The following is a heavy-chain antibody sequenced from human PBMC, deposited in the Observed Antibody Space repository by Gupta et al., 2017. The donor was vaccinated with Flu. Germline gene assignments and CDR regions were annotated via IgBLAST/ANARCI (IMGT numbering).Heavy chain of an antibody. D-gene: IGHD3-16*02. Sequence: EVQVVESGGGLVQPGGSMRLSFAASGFTFRRYWMTWVRQAPGKGLEWVANIKEDGSEKYHVDSVKGRFTISRDNAKNSLYLQMNSLRAEDTAVYYCARSVIYDYYYYYMDVWGKGTTVTVSS. CDR1: GFTFRRYW. CDR2: IKEDGSEK. J-gene: IGHJ6*03. CDR3: ARSVIYDYYYYYMDV. V-gene: IGHV3-7*01.